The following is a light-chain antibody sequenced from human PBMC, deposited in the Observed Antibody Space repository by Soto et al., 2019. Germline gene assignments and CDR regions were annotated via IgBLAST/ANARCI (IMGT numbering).Light chain of an antibody. CDR2: AAS. CDR3: QQSYSYSWT. CDR1: QSISTW. Sequence: DIQMTQSPSTLSASVGDRVTITCRASQSISTWLAWYQHKPGKAPNLLIYAASTLESGVPSRFRGSGFGPDFTLTISTLQPEDFGTYYCQQSYSYSWTFGQGTKVDIK. J-gene: IGKJ1*01. V-gene: IGKV1-5*01.